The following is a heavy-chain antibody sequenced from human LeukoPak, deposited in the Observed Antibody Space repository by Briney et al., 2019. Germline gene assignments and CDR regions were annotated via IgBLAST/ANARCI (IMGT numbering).Heavy chain of an antibody. CDR2: INTDGSST. V-gene: IGHV3-74*01. D-gene: IGHD1-26*01. CDR3: ARDKRGSGSYSTTGIDY. CDR1: GFTFSSYW. Sequence: GGSLRLSCAASGFTFSSYWMHWLRQAPGKGLVWVSRINTDGSSTSYADYVKGRFTISRDNAKNTLYLQMNSLRAEDTAVYYCARDKRGSGSYSTTGIDYWGQGTLVTVSS. J-gene: IGHJ4*02.